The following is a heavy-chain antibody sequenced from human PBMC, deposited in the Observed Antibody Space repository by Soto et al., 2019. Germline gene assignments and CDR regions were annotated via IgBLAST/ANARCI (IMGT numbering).Heavy chain of an antibody. V-gene: IGHV4-61*01. J-gene: IGHJ5*02. CDR1: GGSVSSSSYY. CDR3: AALPTWSSTWGWFDP. D-gene: IGHD2-2*01. Sequence: PSETLSLTCTVSGGSVSSSSYYWSWIRQPPGKGLEWIGYIYYGGSTNYNPSLKSRITISVDTSRDLLSLKLTSVTAADTAVYYCAALPTWSSTWGWFDPWGQGTLVTVSS. CDR2: IYYGGST.